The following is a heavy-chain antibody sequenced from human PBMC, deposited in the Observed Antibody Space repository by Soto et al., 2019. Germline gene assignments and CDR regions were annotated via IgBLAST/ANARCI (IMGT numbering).Heavy chain of an antibody. J-gene: IGHJ6*02. Sequence: SETLSLTCTVSVDSITTYYWRWIRQPAGKGLEWIGRIDASGNTNYNPSLNSRVTMSIDTSKEQFSLKLTSVTAADTAIYYCARYSNNWFQTEGMDVWGQGTTVT. D-gene: IGHD6-13*01. CDR2: IDASGNT. V-gene: IGHV4-4*07. CDR1: VDSITTYY. CDR3: ARYSNNWFQTEGMDV.